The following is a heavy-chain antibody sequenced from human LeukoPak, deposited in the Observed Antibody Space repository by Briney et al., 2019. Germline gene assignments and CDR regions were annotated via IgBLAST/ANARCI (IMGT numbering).Heavy chain of an antibody. J-gene: IGHJ3*02. D-gene: IGHD3-16*02. CDR2: ISGSGGST. V-gene: IGHV3-23*01. Sequence: PGGSLRLSCAASGFTLSSYAMSWVRQAPGKGLEWVSAISGSGGSTYYADSVKGRFTISRENTKNRLYRKIERLRAEDTGVYYCAKEGLYDYVWGIYRSDAFDIWGQGTMVTVSS. CDR3: AKEGLYDYVWGIYRSDAFDI. CDR1: GFTLSSYA.